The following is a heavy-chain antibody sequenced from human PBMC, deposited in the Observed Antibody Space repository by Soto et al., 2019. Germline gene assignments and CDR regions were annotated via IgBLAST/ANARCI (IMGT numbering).Heavy chain of an antibody. CDR2: ISGSGGST. V-gene: IGHV3-23*01. Sequence: GGSLRLSCAASGFTFSSYAMSWVRQAPGKGLEWVSAISGSGGSTYYADSVKGRFTISRDNSKNTLYLQMNSLRAEDTAVYYCAKDSYPSTVTVASNFDYWGQGTLVTVSS. CDR3: AKDSYPSTVTVASNFDY. J-gene: IGHJ4*02. D-gene: IGHD4-17*01. CDR1: GFTFSSYA.